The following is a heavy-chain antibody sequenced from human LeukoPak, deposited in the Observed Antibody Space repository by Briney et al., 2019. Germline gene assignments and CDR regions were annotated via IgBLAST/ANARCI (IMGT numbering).Heavy chain of an antibody. Sequence: PGGSLRLSCAASGFTFSTYGMHWVRQAPGKGLEWVAVIWYDGSNKYYADSVKGRFTISRDNSKNTVYLQMNTLRAEETALYYCAREAETTDAFDIWGQGTMVTVSS. V-gene: IGHV3-33*01. CDR2: IWYDGSNK. CDR3: AREAETTDAFDI. CDR1: GFTFSTYG. D-gene: IGHD1-7*01. J-gene: IGHJ3*02.